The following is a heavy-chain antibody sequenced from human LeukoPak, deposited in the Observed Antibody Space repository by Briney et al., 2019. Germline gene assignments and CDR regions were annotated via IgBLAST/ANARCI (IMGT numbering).Heavy chain of an antibody. J-gene: IGHJ4*02. CDR1: GFTFSSYA. V-gene: IGHV3-23*01. Sequence: GGSLRLSCAASGFTFSSYAMSWVRQAPGKGLEWVSAISGSGGSTYYADSVKGRFTISRDNSKNTLYLQMNSLRAEDTAVYYCAKAKSRTSVVPAAIGYFDYWGQGTLVTVSS. CDR2: ISGSGGST. CDR3: AKAKSRTSVVPAAIGYFDY. D-gene: IGHD2-2*02.